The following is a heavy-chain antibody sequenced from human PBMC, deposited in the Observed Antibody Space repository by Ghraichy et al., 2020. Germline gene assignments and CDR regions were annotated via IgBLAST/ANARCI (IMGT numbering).Heavy chain of an antibody. CDR1: GFTFSSYW. CDR2: INSDGSST. J-gene: IGHJ3*02. CDR3: AVLGGITVIEDGFDI. V-gene: IGHV3-74*01. Sequence: GGSLRLSCAASGFTFSSYWMNWVRQAPGKGLVWVSLINSDGSSTSYADSVKGRFTISRDNAKNTLYLQMNSLRAEDTAVYYCAVLGGITVIEDGFDIWGQGTMVTVSS. D-gene: IGHD1-20*01.